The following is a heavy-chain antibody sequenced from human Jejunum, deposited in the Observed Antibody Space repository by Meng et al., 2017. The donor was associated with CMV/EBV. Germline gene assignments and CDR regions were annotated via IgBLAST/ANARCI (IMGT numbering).Heavy chain of an antibody. CDR3: ARGRGNQPLFDF. V-gene: IGHV1-69*16. J-gene: IGHJ4*02. CDR2: LIPVLNKA. D-gene: IGHD2/OR15-2a*01. Sequence: QVQLVQSGAEGKKPGSSVKVACKTSGGSFSTHTFSWVRQAPGQGLEWMGGLIPVLNKAKSAPRFQDRVTFTADETTTTAYMELSSLTFEDTAVYFCARGRGNQPLFDFWGQGTLVTVSS. CDR1: GGSFSTHT.